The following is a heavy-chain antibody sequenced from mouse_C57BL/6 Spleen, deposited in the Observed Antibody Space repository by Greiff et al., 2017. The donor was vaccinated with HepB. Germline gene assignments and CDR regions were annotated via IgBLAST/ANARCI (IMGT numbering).Heavy chain of an antibody. J-gene: IGHJ2*01. CDR2: INYDGSST. Sequence: EVHLVESEGGLVQPGSSMKLSCTASGFTFSDYYMAWVRQVPEKGLEWVANINYDGSSTYYLDSLKSRFIISRDNAKNILYLQMSSLKSEDTATYYCARAPNWGYFDYWGQGTTLTVSS. CDR3: ARAPNWGYFDY. CDR1: GFTFSDYY. D-gene: IGHD4-1*01. V-gene: IGHV5-16*01.